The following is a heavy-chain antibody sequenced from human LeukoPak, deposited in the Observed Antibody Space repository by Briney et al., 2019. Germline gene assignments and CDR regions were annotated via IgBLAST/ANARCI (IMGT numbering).Heavy chain of an antibody. CDR1: GGSISSGGYY. J-gene: IGHJ5*02. CDR2: IYYSGST. V-gene: IGHV4-31*03. CDR3: ARRSMDTAMVKSWFDP. D-gene: IGHD5-18*01. Sequence: SETLSLTCTVSGGSISSGGYYWSWLRQHPGKGLEWIGYIYYSGSTYYNPSLKSRVTISVDTSKNQFSLKLSSVTAADTAVYYCARRSMDTAMVKSWFDPWGQGTLVTVSS.